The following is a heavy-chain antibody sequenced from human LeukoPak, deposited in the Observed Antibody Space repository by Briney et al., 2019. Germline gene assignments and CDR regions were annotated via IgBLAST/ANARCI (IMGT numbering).Heavy chain of an antibody. V-gene: IGHV3-48*04. CDR1: GLTISSSG. D-gene: IGHD3-22*01. J-gene: IGHJ1*01. Sequence: PGGSLRLSCAASGLTISSSGMNWVRQAPGKGLEWVSYISSSGTTMYHADSVKGRFTISRDNAKNSLHLQMNSLRGEDTAVYYCARGGNYYDSSGYYFGYFQHWGQGTLVTVSS. CDR3: ARGGNYYDSSGYYFGYFQH. CDR2: ISSSGTTM.